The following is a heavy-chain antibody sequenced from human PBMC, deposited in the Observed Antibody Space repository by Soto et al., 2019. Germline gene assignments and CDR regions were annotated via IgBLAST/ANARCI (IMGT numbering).Heavy chain of an antibody. CDR1: GFTFSSYG. V-gene: IGHV3-33*01. Sequence: GGSLRLSCAASGFTFSSYGMHWVRQAPGKGLEWVAVIWYDGSNKYYADSVKGRFTISRDNSKNTLYLQMNSLRAEDTAVYYCARRGFWSGESPYYYYYYMDVWGKGTTVTVSS. CDR3: ARRGFWSGESPYYYYYYMDV. J-gene: IGHJ6*03. D-gene: IGHD3-3*01. CDR2: IWYDGSNK.